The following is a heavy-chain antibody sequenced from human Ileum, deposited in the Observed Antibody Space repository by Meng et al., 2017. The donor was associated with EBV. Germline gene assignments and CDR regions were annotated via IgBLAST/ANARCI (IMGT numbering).Heavy chain of an antibody. V-gene: IGHV4-30-4*01. J-gene: IGHJ2*01. Sequence: QVQRQEAGPGLLKPSQTLSLTCTVSGGSISSGDYYWSWIRQPPGKGLEWIGYIYYSGSTYYNPSLKSRVTISVDTSKNQFSLKLSSVTAADTAVYYCARGYYDSSGYGYWYFDLWGRGTLVTVSS. CDR3: ARGYYDSSGYGYWYFDL. CDR2: IYYSGST. CDR1: GGSISSGDYY. D-gene: IGHD3-22*01.